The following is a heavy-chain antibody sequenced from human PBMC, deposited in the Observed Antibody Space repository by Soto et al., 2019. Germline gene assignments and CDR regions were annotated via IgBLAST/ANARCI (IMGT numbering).Heavy chain of an antibody. J-gene: IGHJ6*03. V-gene: IGHV4-59*01. CDR2: IYYSGST. CDR3: ARERDYYYYMDV. Sequence: SETLSLTCTVSGGSISSYYWSWIRQPPGKGLEWIGYIYYSGSTNYNPSLKSRVTISVDTSKNQFSLKLSSVTAADTAVYYCARERDYYYYMDVWGKGTTVTVSS. CDR1: GGSISSYY.